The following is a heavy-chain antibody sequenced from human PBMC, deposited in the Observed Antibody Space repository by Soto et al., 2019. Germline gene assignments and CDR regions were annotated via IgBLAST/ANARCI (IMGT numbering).Heavy chain of an antibody. CDR2: MNPKMGNT. Sequence: ASVKFSCKASGYAFTSYDINWVRQATGQGLEWIGWMNPKMGNTGYPQKFEGIVTMTRNTSISTAYMELSSLRSEDTAVYYCARKYRYDMLTGYDYYGMYVWGQGTTVTVSS. CDR3: ARKYRYDMLTGYDYYGMYV. J-gene: IGHJ6*01. V-gene: IGHV1-8*01. D-gene: IGHD3-9*01. CDR1: GYAFTSYD.